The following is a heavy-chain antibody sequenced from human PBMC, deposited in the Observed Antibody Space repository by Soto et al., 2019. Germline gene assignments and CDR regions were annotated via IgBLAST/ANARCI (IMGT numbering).Heavy chain of an antibody. CDR1: GGTSTRYA. CDR2: IVPMFGTS. Sequence: QARLVQSGAEVRKPGSSVKVSCKVTGGTSTRYAINWVRQAPGQGLEWMGGIVPMFGTSKYAQKFQGRVTFTADTSTNIAYMEFRSLRSEDTAVYYCHRGSESDFGSGYLWGQGTLVSVSS. J-gene: IGHJ4*02. V-gene: IGHV1-69*06. CDR3: HRGSESDFGSGYL. D-gene: IGHD3-3*01.